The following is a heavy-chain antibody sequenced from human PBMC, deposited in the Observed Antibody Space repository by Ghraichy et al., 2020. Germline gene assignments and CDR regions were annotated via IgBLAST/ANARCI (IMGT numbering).Heavy chain of an antibody. CDR2: IRSKANSYAT. V-gene: IGHV3-73*01. CDR3: TSLTGSSGYYYVGDAFDI. D-gene: IGHD3-22*01. Sequence: GGSLRLSCAASGFTFSGSAMHWVRQASGKGLEWVGRIRSKANSYATAYAASVKGRFTISRDDSKNTAYLQMNSLKTEDTAVYYCTSLTGSSGYYYVGDAFDIWGQGTMVTVSS. J-gene: IGHJ3*02. CDR1: GFTFSGSA.